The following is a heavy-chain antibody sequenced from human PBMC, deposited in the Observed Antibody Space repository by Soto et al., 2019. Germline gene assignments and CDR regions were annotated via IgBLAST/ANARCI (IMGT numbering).Heavy chain of an antibody. CDR3: ARDLFPYSSADFDY. J-gene: IGHJ4*02. V-gene: IGHV3-53*02. D-gene: IGHD6-25*01. CDR1: GFTVSSNY. CDR2: IYSGGST. Sequence: EVQLVETGGGLIQPGGSLRLSCAASGFTVSSNYMSWVRQAPGKGLEWVSVIYSGGSTYYADSVKGRFSISRDNSKNTLYLQMNSLRAEDTAVYYCARDLFPYSSADFDYWGQGTLVSVSS.